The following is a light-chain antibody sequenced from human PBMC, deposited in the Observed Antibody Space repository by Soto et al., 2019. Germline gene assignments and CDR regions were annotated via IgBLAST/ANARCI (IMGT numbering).Light chain of an antibody. Sequence: EIVLTQSPGTLSLSPGERATLSCRASQSVSSSYLAWYQQKPGQAPRLLIYGASSRTTGIPARFSGSGSGTEFTLTISSLQPEDFATYHRQQFNSYAWTFGQGTKVDIK. CDR2: GAS. J-gene: IGKJ1*01. CDR3: QQFNSYAWT. CDR1: QSVSSSY. V-gene: IGKV3-20*01.